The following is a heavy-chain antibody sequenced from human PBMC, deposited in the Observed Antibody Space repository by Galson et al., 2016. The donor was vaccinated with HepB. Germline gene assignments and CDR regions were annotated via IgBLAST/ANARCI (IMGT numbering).Heavy chain of an antibody. CDR2: INHSGST. J-gene: IGHJ2*01. D-gene: IGHD3-10*01. CDR1: GGSFSGYY. Sequence: ETLSLTCAVYGGSFSGYYWSWIRQPPGKGLEWIGEINHSGSTNYNPSLKSRVTISVDTSKNQFSLKLSSVTAADTAVYYCARDSAGSFDLWGRGTLVTVSS. CDR3: ARDSAGSFDL. V-gene: IGHV4-34*01.